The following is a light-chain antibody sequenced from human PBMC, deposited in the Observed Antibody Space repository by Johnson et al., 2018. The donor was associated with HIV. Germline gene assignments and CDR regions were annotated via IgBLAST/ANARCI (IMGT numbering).Light chain of an antibody. J-gene: IGLJ1*01. CDR1: SSNIGNNY. Sequence: QSVLTQPPSLSAAPGQKVTISCSGTSSNIGNNYISWYQQLPGTAPKLLIYETNKRPSGIPDRFSGSKSGTSATLGITGLQTGDEADYYCGSWDSSLSALYVFGTGTKVAVL. CDR3: GSWDSSLSALYV. V-gene: IGLV1-51*01. CDR2: ETN.